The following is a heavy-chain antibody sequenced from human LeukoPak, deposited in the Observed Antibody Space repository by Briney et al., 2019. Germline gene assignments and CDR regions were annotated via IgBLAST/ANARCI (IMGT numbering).Heavy chain of an antibody. J-gene: IGHJ4*02. CDR2: INPNSGGT. CDR3: ARGYSSGWYIFDY. D-gene: IGHD6-19*01. Sequence: ASVKVSCKASGYTFTGYYMHWVRQAPGQRLEWMGWINPNSGGTNYAQKFQGRVTMTRDTSISTAYMELSRLRSDDTAVYYCARGYSSGWYIFDYWGQGTLVTVSS. CDR1: GYTFTGYY. V-gene: IGHV1-2*02.